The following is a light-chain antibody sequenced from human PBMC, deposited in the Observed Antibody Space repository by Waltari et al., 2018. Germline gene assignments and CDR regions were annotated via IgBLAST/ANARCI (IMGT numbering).Light chain of an antibody. CDR2: MAS. J-gene: IGKJ2*01. CDR1: QSISSS. Sequence: DIQMTQSPSTLSASVGDRVTITCRASQSISSSLAWYQQKLGKAPKLLIYMASSLESGVPSRFSGSGSGTEFTLTISSLQPDDFATYYCQHYNSHSQTFGQGTKLEIK. V-gene: IGKV1-5*03. CDR3: QHYNSHSQT.